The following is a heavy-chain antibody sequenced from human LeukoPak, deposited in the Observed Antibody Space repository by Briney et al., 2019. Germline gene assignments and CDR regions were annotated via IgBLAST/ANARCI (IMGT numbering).Heavy chain of an antibody. Sequence: SETLSLTCAVYGGSFSGYYWSWLRQPPGKGLEWIGEINHSGSTNYNPSLKSRVTISVDTSKNQFSLKLSSVTAADTAVYYCARRYDSSGYYHTRGYFQHWGQGTLVTVSS. D-gene: IGHD3-22*01. CDR3: ARRYDSSGYYHTRGYFQH. J-gene: IGHJ1*01. CDR2: INHSGST. V-gene: IGHV4-34*01. CDR1: GGSFSGYY.